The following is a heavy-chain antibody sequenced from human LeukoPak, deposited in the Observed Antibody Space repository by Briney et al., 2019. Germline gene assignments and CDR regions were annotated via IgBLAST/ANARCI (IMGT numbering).Heavy chain of an antibody. CDR3: ARDLNWELGS. V-gene: IGHV3-21*06. J-gene: IGHJ4*02. CDR2: ISGDGASI. D-gene: IGHD3-10*01. CDR1: GFIFRSET. Sequence: GGSLRLSCAASGFIFRSETMVWVRQAPGKGLEWVSSISGDGASISYADSMKGRVTVSRDNAKNMLYSQMDSLRVEDTAVYYCARDLNWELGSWGQGTLVIVSS.